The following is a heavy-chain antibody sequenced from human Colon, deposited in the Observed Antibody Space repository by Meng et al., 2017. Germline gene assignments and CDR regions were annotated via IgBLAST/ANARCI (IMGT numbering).Heavy chain of an antibody. Sequence: GESLKISRKGSGYSFSTHWIAWVRQMSGKGLEWMGIIYPGDSDTRYSPYFQGQVTISADRSINTAYLQWSSLKASDTAMYYCARSAGWLSDAFDIWGQGTMVTVSS. CDR3: ARSAGWLSDAFDI. D-gene: IGHD5-12*01. CDR2: IYPGDSDT. CDR1: GYSFSTHW. J-gene: IGHJ3*02. V-gene: IGHV5-51*01.